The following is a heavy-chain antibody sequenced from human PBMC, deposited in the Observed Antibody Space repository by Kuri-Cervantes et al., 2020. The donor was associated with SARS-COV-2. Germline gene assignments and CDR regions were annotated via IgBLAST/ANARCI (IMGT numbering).Heavy chain of an antibody. CDR3: ARDQYSGYETYGMDV. J-gene: IGHJ6*02. Sequence: GESLKISCEASGFTFSLYGMHWVRQASGKGLEWVAVIYYDGSNKYYADSVKGRLSISRDNSKNTLYLQMNSLRAEDTAVYHCARDQYSGYETYGMDVWGQGTTVTVSS. CDR2: IYYDGSNK. V-gene: IGHV3-33*01. D-gene: IGHD5-12*01. CDR1: GFTFSLYG.